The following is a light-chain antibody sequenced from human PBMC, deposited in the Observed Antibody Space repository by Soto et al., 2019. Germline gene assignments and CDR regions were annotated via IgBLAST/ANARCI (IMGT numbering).Light chain of an antibody. CDR3: CSYAGSSTFV. CDR2: EGS. J-gene: IGLJ1*01. CDR1: SSDVGSYNL. Sequence: QSVLTQPASVSGSPGQSITISFTGTSSDVGSYNLVSWYQQHPGKAPKLMIYEGSTRPSGVSNRFSGSKSGNTASLTISGLQAEDEADYYCCSYAGSSTFVFGTGTKVTVL. V-gene: IGLV2-23*01.